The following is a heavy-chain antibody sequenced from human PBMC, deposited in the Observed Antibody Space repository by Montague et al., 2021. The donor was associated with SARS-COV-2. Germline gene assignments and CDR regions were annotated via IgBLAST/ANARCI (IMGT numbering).Heavy chain of an antibody. CDR2: IYHSGST. Sequence: SETLSLTCAVSGGSISSSNWWSWVRQPPGKGLEWIGEIYHSGSTNYNASLKSRVTISVDKSKNQFSLKLSSVTAADTAVYYCVYRDHYYYYGMDVWGQGTTVTVSS. J-gene: IGHJ6*02. CDR1: GGSISSSNW. D-gene: IGHD5-12*01. CDR3: VYRDHYYYYGMDV. V-gene: IGHV4-4*02.